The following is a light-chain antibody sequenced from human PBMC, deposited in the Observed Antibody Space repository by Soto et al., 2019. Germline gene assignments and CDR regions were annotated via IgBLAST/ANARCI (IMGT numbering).Light chain of an antibody. V-gene: IGLV1-51*02. CDR1: RSNIGGNS. CDR3: GSWDSSLSAYV. Sequence: QSVLAQPPSVSAAPGQKVTISCSGSRSNIGGNSVSWYQQLPGTAPKRLXYEXNKRPSGIPDRFSGSKSGTSATLGITGFQTGDEADYYCGSWDSSLSAYVFGTGTKVTVL. J-gene: IGLJ1*01. CDR2: EXN.